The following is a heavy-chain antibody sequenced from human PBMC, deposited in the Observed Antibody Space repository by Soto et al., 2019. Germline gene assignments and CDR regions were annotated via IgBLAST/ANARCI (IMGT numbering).Heavy chain of an antibody. D-gene: IGHD5-18*01. CDR1: GCTFTSYW. J-gene: IGHJ4*02. CDR3: ARQKRGYSYGGPFDS. Sequence: LKISCKGSGCTFTSYWIAWVRQMPGKGLEWMGIIYPGDSDTRYSPSFQGQVTISVDKSISTAYLQWSSLKASDSAMYYCARQKRGYSYGGPFDSWGQGTLVTVSS. CDR2: IYPGDSDT. V-gene: IGHV5-51*01.